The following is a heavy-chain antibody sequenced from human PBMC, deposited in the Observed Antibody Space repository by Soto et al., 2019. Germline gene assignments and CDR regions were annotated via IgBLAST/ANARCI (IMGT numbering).Heavy chain of an antibody. CDR1: GVSFTGYY. Sequence: PPETLFLSCAVYGVSFTGYYWTWIRQTPAKGLEWIGEINYRGSTYYNPSLESRITMAVDTSKNQFSLKLSSVTAADTAVYFCVRGQPHRITIFEVVIRSYDYGMDVWGQGTTVTVSS. CDR3: VRGQPHRITIFEVVIRSYDYGMDV. V-gene: IGHV4-34*01. CDR2: INYRGST. D-gene: IGHD3-3*01. J-gene: IGHJ6*02.